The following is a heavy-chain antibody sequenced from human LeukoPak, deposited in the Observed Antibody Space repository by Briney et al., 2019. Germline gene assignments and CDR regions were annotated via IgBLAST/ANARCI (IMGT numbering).Heavy chain of an antibody. CDR2: IYYSGST. D-gene: IGHD3-3*01. CDR1: GGSISSSSYY. J-gene: IGHJ4*02. Sequence: SETLSLTCTVSGGSISSSSYYWGWIRQPPGKGLEWIGSIYYSGSTYYNPSLKSRVTISVDTSKNQFSLKLSSVTAADTAVYYCARPGGSGYLDYWGQGTLVTVSS. V-gene: IGHV4-39*07. CDR3: ARPGGSGYLDY.